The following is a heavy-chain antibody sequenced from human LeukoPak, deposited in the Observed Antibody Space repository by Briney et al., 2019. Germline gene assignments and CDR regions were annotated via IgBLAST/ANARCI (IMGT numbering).Heavy chain of an antibody. CDR3: VRYSGSYVMYYFDY. V-gene: IGHV3-23*01. CDR1: GFTFSSYA. Sequence: GGSLRLSCAASGFTFSSYAMSWVRQAPGKGPEWVSAISGSGGSTYYADSVKGRFTISRDNSKNTLYLQMNSLRAEDTAVYYCVRYSGSYVMYYFDYWGQGTLVTVSS. CDR2: ISGSGGST. J-gene: IGHJ4*02. D-gene: IGHD1-26*01.